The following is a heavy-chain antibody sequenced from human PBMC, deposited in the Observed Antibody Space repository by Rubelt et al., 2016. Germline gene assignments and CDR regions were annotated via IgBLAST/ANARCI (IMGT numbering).Heavy chain of an antibody. CDR3: ARGGSSSTWSY. Sequence: QVQLQESGPGLVKPSETLSLTCTVSGGSISSYYWSWIRQPPGKGLEWIGYIYYNRNTYYSPSLKSRVSISVDTSKNQFSLNLTSVTAADTAVYYCARGGSSSTWSYWGQGTLVTVSS. J-gene: IGHJ4*02. CDR1: GGSISSYY. D-gene: IGHD6-13*01. CDR2: IYYNRNT. V-gene: IGHV4-59*12.